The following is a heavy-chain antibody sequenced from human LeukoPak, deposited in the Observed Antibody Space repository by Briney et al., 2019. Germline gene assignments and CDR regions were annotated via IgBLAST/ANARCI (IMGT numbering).Heavy chain of an antibody. CDR2: IYTSGST. CDR3: ARVDDFWRGRAPHYYYYMDV. CDR1: GGSISSGSYY. V-gene: IGHV4-61*02. Sequence: PSETLSLTCTVSGGSISSGSYYWSWIRQPPGKGLEWIGRIYTSGSTNYNPSLKSRVTISVDTSKNQFSLKLSSVTSADPTVYYCARVDDFWRGRAPHYYYYMDVWGKGTTVTVSS. D-gene: IGHD3-3*01. J-gene: IGHJ6*03.